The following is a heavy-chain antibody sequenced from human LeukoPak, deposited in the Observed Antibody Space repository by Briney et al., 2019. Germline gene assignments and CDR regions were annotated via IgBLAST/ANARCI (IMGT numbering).Heavy chain of an antibody. D-gene: IGHD6-13*01. J-gene: IGHJ4*02. V-gene: IGHV1-24*01. Sequence: ASVKVSCTVSGYTLTELSMHWVRQAPGKGLEWMGGFDPEDGETIYAQKFQGRVTMTEDTSTDTAYMELSSLRSEDTAVYYCATNKLGIAGAGTGVFDYWGQGTLVTVSS. CDR2: FDPEDGET. CDR3: ATNKLGIAGAGTGVFDY. CDR1: GYTLTELS.